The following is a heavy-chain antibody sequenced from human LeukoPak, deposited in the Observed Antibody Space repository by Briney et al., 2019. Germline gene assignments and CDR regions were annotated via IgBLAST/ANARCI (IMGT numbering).Heavy chain of an antibody. J-gene: IGHJ4*02. CDR1: GFTFSSYA. V-gene: IGHV3-23*01. Sequence: GGSLRLSCAASGFTFSSYAMSWVRQAPGKGLEWVSAISGSGGSTNYADSVKGRFTISRDNSKHTLYLQMNSLRAEDTAVYYCAKDIPIAGIVGATSAMFDYWGEGTLVTVSS. CDR2: ISGSGGST. D-gene: IGHD1-26*01. CDR3: AKDIPIAGIVGATSAMFDY.